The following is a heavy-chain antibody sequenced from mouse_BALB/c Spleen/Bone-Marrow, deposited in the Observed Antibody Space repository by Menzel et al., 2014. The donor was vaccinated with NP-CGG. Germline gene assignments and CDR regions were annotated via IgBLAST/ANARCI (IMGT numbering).Heavy chain of an antibody. V-gene: IGHV1S132*01. CDR3: ARRGYGYLDY. CDR1: GYTFTSYW. J-gene: IGHJ2*01. D-gene: IGHD2-10*02. Sequence: QVQLQQSGAELVKPGASVKLSCKTSGYTFTSYWIQWVKQRPGQGLGWIGEIFPGTVTPYYNEKFKGKATLTIDTSSSTASMQLSSRTSEDSAVYFCARRGYGYLDYWGQGTTLTVSS. CDR2: IFPGTVTP.